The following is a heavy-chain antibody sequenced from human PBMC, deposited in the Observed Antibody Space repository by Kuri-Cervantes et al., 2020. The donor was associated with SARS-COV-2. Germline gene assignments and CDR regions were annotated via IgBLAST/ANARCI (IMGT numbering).Heavy chain of an antibody. V-gene: IGHV3-30*04. CDR1: GFTFSSYA. CDR2: ISYDGSNK. Sequence: GGSLRRSCAASGFTFSSYAMHWVRQAPGKGLEWVAVISYDGSNKYYADSVKGRFTISRDNSKNTLYLQMNSLRAEDTAVYYCARDGGGWDKYFQHWGQGTLVTVSS. D-gene: IGHD6-19*01. J-gene: IGHJ1*01. CDR3: ARDGGGWDKYFQH.